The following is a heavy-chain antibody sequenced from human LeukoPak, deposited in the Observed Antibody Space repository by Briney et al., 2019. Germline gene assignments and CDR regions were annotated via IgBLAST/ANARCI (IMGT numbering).Heavy chain of an antibody. CDR2: MSYDGRTE. J-gene: IGHJ6*04. CDR3: AKDSGSLVVDV. CDR1: GFIFSDYA. Sequence: GGSLRLSCAASGFIFSDYAMHWVRQSPGKGLEWVAFMSYDGRTEYYADSVKGRFTISRDNAKNSLYLQMNSLRADDTAVYYCAKDSGSLVVDVWGKGTTVTISS. D-gene: IGHD1-26*01. V-gene: IGHV3-30*18.